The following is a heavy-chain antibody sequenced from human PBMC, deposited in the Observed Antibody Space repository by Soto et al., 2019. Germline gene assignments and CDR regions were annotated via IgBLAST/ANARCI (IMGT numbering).Heavy chain of an antibody. CDR1: EFTFSSYA. V-gene: IGHV3-21*01. Sequence: EVQLVESGGGLVQPGGSLRLSCAASEFTFSSYALNCVRQAPGKGLEWVSSISGGGTYIYYADSVKGRFTISRDNAKNSLYLQMNSLRADDTAVYYCASGKSGSYDFWGQGNLVTVSS. J-gene: IGHJ4*02. D-gene: IGHD1-26*01. CDR3: ASGKSGSYDF. CDR2: ISGGGTYI.